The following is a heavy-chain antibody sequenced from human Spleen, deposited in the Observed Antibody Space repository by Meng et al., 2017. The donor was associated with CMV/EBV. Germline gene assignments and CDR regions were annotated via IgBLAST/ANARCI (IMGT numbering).Heavy chain of an antibody. J-gene: IGHJ6*02. CDR2: IYYSGST. V-gene: IGHV4-39*01. D-gene: IGHD2-15*01. Sequence: SETLSLTWTVSGGSISSSSYYWGGIRQPPGKGLEWMGSIYYSGSTYYNPSLKSRVTISVDTSKNQFSLKLSSVTAADTAVYYGASAHCSGGSCLYYYYYGMDVWGQGTTVTVSS. CDR3: ASAHCSGGSCLYYYYYGMDV. CDR1: GGSISSSSYY.